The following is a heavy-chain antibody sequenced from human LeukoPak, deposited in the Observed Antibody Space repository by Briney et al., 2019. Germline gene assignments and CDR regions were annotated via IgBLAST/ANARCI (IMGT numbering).Heavy chain of an antibody. D-gene: IGHD1-26*01. CDR2: ISWNSGSI. V-gene: IGHV3-9*01. J-gene: IGHJ4*02. CDR1: GFTFDDYA. CDR3: AKDIDYSGSYLHFDY. Sequence: GGSLRLSCAASGFTFDDYAMHWVRQAPGKGLEWVSGISWNSGSIGYADSVKGRFTISRDNAKDSLYLQMNSLRAEDTALYYCAKDIDYSGSYLHFDYWGQGTLVTVSS.